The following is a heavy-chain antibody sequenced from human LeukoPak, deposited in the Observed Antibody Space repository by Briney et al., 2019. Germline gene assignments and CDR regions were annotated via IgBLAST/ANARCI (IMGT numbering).Heavy chain of an antibody. D-gene: IGHD6-13*01. J-gene: IGHJ4*02. CDR2: IIPIFGTA. Sequence: SVKVSCKASGGTFSSYAISWVRQAPGQGLEWMGGIIPIFGTANYAQKFQGRVTITADESTSTAYMELSSLRSEDTAVYYCAREKIREGSSWYGVVGGFDYWGQGTLVTVSS. CDR1: GGTFSSYA. V-gene: IGHV1-69*01. CDR3: AREKIREGSSWYGVVGGFDY.